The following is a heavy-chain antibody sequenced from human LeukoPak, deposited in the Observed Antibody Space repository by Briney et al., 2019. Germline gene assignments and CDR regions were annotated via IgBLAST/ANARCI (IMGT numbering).Heavy chain of an antibody. CDR3: ARNPYYYYDSSGPADY. CDR1: GYTFTSYG. CDR2: ISAYNGNT. Sequence: VKVSCKASGYTFTSYGISWVRQAPGQGLEWMGWISAYNGNTNYAQKLQGRVTMTTDTSTSTAYMELSSLRAEDTAVYYCARNPYYYYDSSGPADYWGQGTLVTVSS. V-gene: IGHV1-18*01. D-gene: IGHD3-22*01. J-gene: IGHJ4*02.